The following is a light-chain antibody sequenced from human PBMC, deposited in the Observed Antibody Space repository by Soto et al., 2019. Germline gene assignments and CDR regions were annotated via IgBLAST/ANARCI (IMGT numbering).Light chain of an antibody. CDR1: QSVSSSY. V-gene: IGKV3-20*01. CDR2: GAS. CDR3: QRSRTP. J-gene: IGKJ4*01. Sequence: EIVLTQSPGTLSLSPGERATLSCRASQSVSSSYLAWYQQKPGQAPRQLIYGASSRATGIPDRFSGSGSGTDFTLTITRLEPEDCAVYYCQRSRTPCGGGTRVEIK.